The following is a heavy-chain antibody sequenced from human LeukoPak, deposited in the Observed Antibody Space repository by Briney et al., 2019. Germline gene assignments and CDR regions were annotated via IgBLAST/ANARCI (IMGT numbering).Heavy chain of an antibody. J-gene: IGHJ4*02. CDR1: GGSFSGYY. Sequence: LETLSLTCAVYGGSFSGYYWSWIRRPPGKGLEWIGEINHSGSTNYNPSLKSRVTISVDTSKNQFSLKLSSVTAADTAVYYCASTGGGFDYWGQGTLVTVSS. D-gene: IGHD1-14*01. V-gene: IGHV4-34*01. CDR2: INHSGST. CDR3: ASTGGGFDY.